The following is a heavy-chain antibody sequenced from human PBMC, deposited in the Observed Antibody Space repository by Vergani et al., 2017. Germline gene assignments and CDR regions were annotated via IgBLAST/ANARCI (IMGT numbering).Heavy chain of an antibody. D-gene: IGHD2-15*01. Sequence: QVQLVQSGGGVVQPGGSLRLSCVASGFTFNRYGMQWVRQAPGKGLEWVAYVLFDGSNEYYADSVKGRFIVSRDNSNDALYLQMNSLRTDATAVYSCARDLAYCHEGSCALWGQGSVVTVSS. CDR1: GFTFNRYG. V-gene: IGHV3-30*02. CDR3: ARDLAYCHEGSCAL. CDR2: VLFDGSNE. J-gene: IGHJ4*02.